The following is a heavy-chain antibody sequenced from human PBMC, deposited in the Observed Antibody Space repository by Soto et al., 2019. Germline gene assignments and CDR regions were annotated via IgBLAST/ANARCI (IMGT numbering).Heavy chain of an antibody. Sequence: QVKLQESGPGLVKPSGTLSLTCAVSGGSIRSSNWWTWVRQPPGKGLEWIGDIYHSGSTNYNSSLKRRGTISVDKSYNQFSLKLTVVTATDTAVYYGARGPESYASFDYWCQGTLVTVSS. CDR3: ARGPESYASFDY. J-gene: IGHJ4*02. CDR1: GGSIRSSNW. D-gene: IGHD3-10*01. V-gene: IGHV4-4*02. CDR2: IYHSGST.